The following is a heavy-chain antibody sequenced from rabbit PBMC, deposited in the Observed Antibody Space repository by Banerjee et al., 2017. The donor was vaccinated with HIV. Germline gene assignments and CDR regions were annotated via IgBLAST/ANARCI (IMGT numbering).Heavy chain of an antibody. CDR1: GFSFSSRDD. D-gene: IGHD1-1*01. J-gene: IGHJ6*01. Sequence: QSLEESGGDLVKTGASLTLTCTAGGFSFSSRDDMCWVRQATGKGLVWIACKYTGSDTAYYASWAKGRFTISKTSSTTVTLQMTSLTAADTATYFCARAVCYYYYLNLWGQGTLVTVS. CDR3: ARAVCYYYYLNL. CDR2: KYTGSDTA. V-gene: IGHV1S40*01.